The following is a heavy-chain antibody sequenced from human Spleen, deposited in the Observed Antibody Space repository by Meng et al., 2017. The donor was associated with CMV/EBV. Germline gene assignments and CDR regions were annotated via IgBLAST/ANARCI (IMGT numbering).Heavy chain of an antibody. CDR2: IYWDDDE. D-gene: IGHD3-10*01. CDR3: AWFGESFDY. J-gene: IGHJ4*02. Sequence: TLTCTFCGFSLSSSGVAVGWIRQPPGKALEWLALIYWDDDERYSSSLKSRLSITKDTSKNQVVLIMTNMDPVDTATYYCAWFGESFDYWGQGTLVTVSS. CDR1: GFSLSSSGVA. V-gene: IGHV2-5*02.